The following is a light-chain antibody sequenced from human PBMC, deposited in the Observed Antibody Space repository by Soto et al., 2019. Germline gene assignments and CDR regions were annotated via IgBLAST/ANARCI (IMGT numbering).Light chain of an antibody. Sequence: SALTQPASVSGSPGQSITISCTGTSSDVGGYYYVSWYQHHPGKAPKLMIYQVSNRPSGVSNRFSGSKSGNTAPLTISGLQAEDEADYYCSSYTSSNTFYVFGTGTKVTVL. CDR1: SSDVGGYYY. V-gene: IGLV2-14*01. CDR2: QVS. CDR3: SSYTSSNTFYV. J-gene: IGLJ1*01.